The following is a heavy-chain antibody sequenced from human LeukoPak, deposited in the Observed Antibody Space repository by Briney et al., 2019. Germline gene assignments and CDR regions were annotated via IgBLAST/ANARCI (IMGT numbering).Heavy chain of an antibody. Sequence: PGGSLRLSCAASGFTFSSYAMSWVRQAPGKGLEWVSAISSGGDNTYYADSVKGRLTISRDNSKNTLYVQVTSLRAEDTAVYYCAREDATMVLSLDYWGQGALVTVSS. D-gene: IGHD5-18*01. CDR1: GFTFSSYA. CDR2: ISSGGDNT. J-gene: IGHJ4*02. CDR3: AREDATMVLSLDY. V-gene: IGHV3-23*01.